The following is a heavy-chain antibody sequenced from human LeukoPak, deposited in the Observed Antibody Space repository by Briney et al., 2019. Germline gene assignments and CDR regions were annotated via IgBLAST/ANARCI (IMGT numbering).Heavy chain of an antibody. CDR2: INQDGGEK. Sequence: GGSLRLSCAASGFTFSTYWMSWVRQAPGKGLEWVANINQDGGEKYFVNSLKGRFTISRDNAKNSLYLQMNSLRAEDTAVYFCARDQHNTSCPNDFWGQGTLVTVSS. J-gene: IGHJ4*02. V-gene: IGHV3-7*05. D-gene: IGHD2-2*01. CDR3: ARDQHNTSCPNDF. CDR1: GFTFSTYW.